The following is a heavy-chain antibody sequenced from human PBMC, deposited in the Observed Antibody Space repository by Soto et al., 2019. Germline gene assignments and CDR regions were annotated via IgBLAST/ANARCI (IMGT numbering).Heavy chain of an antibody. V-gene: IGHV4-4*07. CDR3: ARDGMTTGDT. CDR2: VFSSVSA. Sequence: SWTLSVPCSVPSVSGIRYTWVWVRQPANKVLGWIGRVFSSVSATYTPALRSRVSISMDTPENRISLKLDSVTAADAGVYFCARDGMTTGDTWGPGTLVTVSS. J-gene: IGHJ4*02. D-gene: IGHD2-21*02. CDR1: SVSGIRYT.